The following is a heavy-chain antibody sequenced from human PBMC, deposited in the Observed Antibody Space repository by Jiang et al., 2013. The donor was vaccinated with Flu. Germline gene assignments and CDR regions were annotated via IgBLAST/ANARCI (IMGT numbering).Heavy chain of an antibody. CDR3: ARHPSQHSSWYSF. Sequence: GESLRISCKGSGYSFTSYYISWVRQMPGRGLEWMGRIDPSDSYTDYSPSFRGHVTISVDDSISTAYLQWSSLKASDTAMYYCARHPSQHSSWYSFWGQGTQVTVSS. V-gene: IGHV5-10-1*01. CDR2: IDPSDSYT. J-gene: IGHJ4*02. CDR1: GYSFTSYY. D-gene: IGHD1-26*01.